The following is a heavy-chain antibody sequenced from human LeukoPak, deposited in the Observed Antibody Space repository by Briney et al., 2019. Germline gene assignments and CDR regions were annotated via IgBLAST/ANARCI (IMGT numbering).Heavy chain of an antibody. CDR1: GFPLSSYS. CDR3: VRVKGSYFDY. Sequence: PGGPLRLSCAASGFPLSSYSINWVRQAPGKGLEWVSYISCSGSAIYYVDSVKGRFTVSRDNANNSLFLQMNSPRAEDTAVYYCVRVKGSYFDYWGQGALVTGSS. J-gene: IGHJ4*02. CDR2: ISCSGSAI. V-gene: IGHV3-48*01. D-gene: IGHD2-15*01.